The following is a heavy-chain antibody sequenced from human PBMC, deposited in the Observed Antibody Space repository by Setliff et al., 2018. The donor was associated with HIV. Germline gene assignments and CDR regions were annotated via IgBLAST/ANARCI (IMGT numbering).Heavy chain of an antibody. CDR3: ARAVSHVDY. CDR2: IYHSGST. D-gene: IGHD6-19*01. J-gene: IGHJ4*02. Sequence: PSETLSLTCAVSGYSISSGYYWGWIRQPPGKGLEWIGSIYHSGSTYYNPSLTSRVTISVDTSKNQFSLKLSSVTAADTAVYYCARAVSHVDYWGQGTLVTVS. CDR1: GYSISSGYY. V-gene: IGHV4-38-2*01.